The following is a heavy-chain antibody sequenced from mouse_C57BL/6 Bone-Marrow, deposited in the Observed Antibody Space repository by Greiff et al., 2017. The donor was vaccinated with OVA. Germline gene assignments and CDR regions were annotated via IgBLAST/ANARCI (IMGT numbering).Heavy chain of an antibody. D-gene: IGHD1-1*01. CDR3: TYITAVDLYY. CDR2: IRLKSDNYAT. CDR1: GLTFSNHW. Sequence: EVKLVESGGGLVQPGGSMKLSCVASGLTFSNHWMNWVRQSPEKGLEWVAQIRLKSDNYATHYAESVKGRFTISRDDSKSSVYLQMNNFRAEEIGVFYCTYITAVDLYYWGWGTTLTVSS. V-gene: IGHV6-3*01. J-gene: IGHJ2*01.